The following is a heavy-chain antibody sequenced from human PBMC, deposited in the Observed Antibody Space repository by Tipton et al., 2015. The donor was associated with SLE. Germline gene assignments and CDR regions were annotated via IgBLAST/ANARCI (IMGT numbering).Heavy chain of an antibody. J-gene: IGHJ4*02. CDR3: ARQGYCSGGSCYELGY. CDR2: IYYSGST. V-gene: IGHV4-39*07. CDR1: GGSISSSSYY. Sequence: TLSLTCTVSGGSISSSSYYWGWIRQPPGKGMEWIGSIYYSGSTYYNPSLKSRVTISVDTSKNQFSLKLSSVTAADTAVYYCARQGYCSGGSCYELGYWGQGTLVTVSS. D-gene: IGHD2-15*01.